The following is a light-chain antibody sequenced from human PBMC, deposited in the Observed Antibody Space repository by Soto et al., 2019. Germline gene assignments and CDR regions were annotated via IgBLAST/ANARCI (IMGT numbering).Light chain of an antibody. CDR3: QQRSNWLGT. CDR2: DAS. Sequence: EIVLTQSSATLSLSPGERATLSCRASQSFSSYLAWYQQKPGQAPRLLIYDASNRATGIPARFSGSGSGTDFTLTISSLEPEDFAIYYCQQRSNWLGTFGHGTKLEIK. CDR1: QSFSSY. V-gene: IGKV3-11*01. J-gene: IGKJ2*01.